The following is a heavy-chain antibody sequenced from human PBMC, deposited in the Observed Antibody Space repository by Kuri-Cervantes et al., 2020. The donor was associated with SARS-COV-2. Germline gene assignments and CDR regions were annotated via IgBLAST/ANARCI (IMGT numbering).Heavy chain of an antibody. V-gene: IGHV4-39*07. J-gene: IGHJ4*02. D-gene: IGHD1-1*01. CDR3: ARWDNWDGVY. Sequence: SETLSLTCTVSGGSISSSSYYWGWIRQPPGKGLEWIGSIYYSGSTYYNPSLKSRVTISVDTSKNQFSLKLSSVTAADTAVYYCARWDNWDGVYWGQGTLVTVSS. CDR1: GGSISSSSYY. CDR2: IYYSGST.